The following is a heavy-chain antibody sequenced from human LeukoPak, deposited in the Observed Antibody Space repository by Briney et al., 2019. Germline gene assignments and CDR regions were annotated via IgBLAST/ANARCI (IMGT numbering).Heavy chain of an antibody. V-gene: IGHV1-18*01. J-gene: IGHJ4*02. CDR1: GYTFTSYG. Sequence: ASVKVSCKSSGYTFTSYGIIWVRQAPGQGLEWMGCISAYNGNTNYAQKLEGRVTMTTDTSTSTAYMELRSLRSDDTAVYYCARVRYYDSSGYPPGDYWGQGTLVTVSS. CDR2: ISAYNGNT. CDR3: ARVRYYDSSGYPPGDY. D-gene: IGHD3-22*01.